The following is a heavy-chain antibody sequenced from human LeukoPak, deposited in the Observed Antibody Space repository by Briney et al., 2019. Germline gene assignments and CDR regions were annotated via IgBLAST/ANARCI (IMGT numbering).Heavy chain of an antibody. J-gene: IGHJ5*02. CDR2: SYSGGRT. V-gene: IGHV3-53*01. Sequence: PGGSLRLSCAASGFTVSSNYISWVRQAPGTGLEWVSVSYSGGRTYYADSVKGRFTISRDNSKTTLYLQMNSRRAEDTAVYYCAYGPSFDPWGQGTLVTVSS. CDR3: AYGPSFDP. CDR1: GFTVSSNY. D-gene: IGHD3-10*01.